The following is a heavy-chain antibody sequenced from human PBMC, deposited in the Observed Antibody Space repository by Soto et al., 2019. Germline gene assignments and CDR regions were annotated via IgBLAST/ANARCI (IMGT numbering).Heavy chain of an antibody. CDR2: ISYDGSNK. CDR3: AKGAQLWLNLPYGMDV. V-gene: IGHV3-30*18. D-gene: IGHD5-18*01. J-gene: IGHJ6*02. CDR1: GFTFSSYG. Sequence: QVQLVESGGGVVQPGRSLRLSCAASGFTFSSYGMHWVRQAPGKGLEWVAVISYDGSNKYYADSVKGRFTISRDNSKNPLYLQMNSLRVEDTAVYYWAKGAQLWLNLPYGMDVGGQGTTVTVS.